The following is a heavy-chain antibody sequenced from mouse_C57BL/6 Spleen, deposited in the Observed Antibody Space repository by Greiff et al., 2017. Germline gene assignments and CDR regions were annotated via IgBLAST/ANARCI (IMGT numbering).Heavy chain of an antibody. Sequence: EVKLVESGGGLVQPKGSLKLSCAASGFSFNTYAMNWVRQAPGKGLEWVARIRSKSNNYATYYADSVKDRFTISRDDSESMLYLQMNNLKTEDTAMYYCVRGDYDARFAYWGQGTLVTVSA. CDR3: VRGDYDARFAY. J-gene: IGHJ3*01. CDR1: GFSFNTYA. V-gene: IGHV10-1*01. CDR2: IRSKSNNYAT. D-gene: IGHD2-4*01.